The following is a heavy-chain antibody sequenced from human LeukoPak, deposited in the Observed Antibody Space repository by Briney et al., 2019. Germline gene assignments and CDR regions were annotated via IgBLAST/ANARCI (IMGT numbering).Heavy chain of an antibody. V-gene: IGHV3-30*03. CDR1: GFSFGSYG. J-gene: IGHJ4*02. CDR2: ISHEGSAK. D-gene: IGHD5-24*01. CDR3: ARPSPPGDGYNPCDY. Sequence: PGGSLRLSCAASGFSFGSYGIHWVRQAPGKGLEWVAVISHEGSAKYHADSVKGRFTVSRDNSKNTVYLQMNSLRTEDTAVYYCARPSPPGDGYNPCDYWGPGALVIVSS.